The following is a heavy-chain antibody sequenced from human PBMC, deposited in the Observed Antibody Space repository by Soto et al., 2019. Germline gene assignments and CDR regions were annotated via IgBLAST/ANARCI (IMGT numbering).Heavy chain of an antibody. CDR3: ARTSTGYGYGDF. CDR1: GDSVSRGSHS. V-gene: IGHV4-61*01. D-gene: IGHD2-15*01. CDR2: IYYTGSA. J-gene: IGHJ4*01. Sequence: SETLSLTCSLSGDSVSRGSHSWTWTRQSPGKGLEFLGYIYYTGSANYNPSLKSRVTISVDTSKNQISLMLTSVTAADTAVYYGARTSTGYGYGDFWGYGILVTVSA.